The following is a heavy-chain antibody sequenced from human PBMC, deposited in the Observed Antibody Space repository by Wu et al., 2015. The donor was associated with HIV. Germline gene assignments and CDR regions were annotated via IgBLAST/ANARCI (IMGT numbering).Heavy chain of an antibody. CDR1: GGTFSSYS. Sequence: QVQLVQSGAEVKKPASSVKVSCKTSGGTFSSYSINWVRQAPGQGLEWMGWITTSDGNAKYAQKFQGRVTITTDESTSTAYMELSSLRSEDTAVYYCARDNDYDILTAGFDPWGQGTLVTVSS. V-gene: IGHV1-69*05. CDR2: ITTSDGNA. J-gene: IGHJ5*02. D-gene: IGHD3-9*01. CDR3: ARDNDYDILTAGFDP.